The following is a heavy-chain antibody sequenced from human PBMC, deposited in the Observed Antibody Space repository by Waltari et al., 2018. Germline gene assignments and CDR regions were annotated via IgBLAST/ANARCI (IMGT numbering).Heavy chain of an antibody. CDR3: VRGGGFRWFDV. J-gene: IGHJ2*01. V-gene: IGHV4-59*02. CDR2: ISYSEGP. Sequence: QLQLQESGPGLVKSSETLSLTCTVTGDTVDLYYWSCVRQSSGKTFEWLGYISYSEGPQYNPAVQSRLTLSLDTSKNHFFLSLRAVTAADTGLYFCVRGGGFRWFDVWGHGTLVSVPS. CDR1: GDTVDLYY. D-gene: IGHD2-15*01.